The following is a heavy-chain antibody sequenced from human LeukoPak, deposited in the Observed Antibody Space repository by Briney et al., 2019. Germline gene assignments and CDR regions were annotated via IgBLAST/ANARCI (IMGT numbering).Heavy chain of an antibody. D-gene: IGHD1-26*01. V-gene: IGHV3-74*01. CDR2: INSDGSSR. CDR3: ARDGGAYSPNPPIDEWDY. J-gene: IGHJ4*02. Sequence: GGSLRLSCAASRFTFSSYWMHWVRQAPGKGLVWVSRINSDGSSRGYADSVKGRFTISRDNAKNTLYLQMNSLRAEDTAVYYCARDGGAYSPNPPIDEWDYWGQGTLVTVSS. CDR1: RFTFSSYW.